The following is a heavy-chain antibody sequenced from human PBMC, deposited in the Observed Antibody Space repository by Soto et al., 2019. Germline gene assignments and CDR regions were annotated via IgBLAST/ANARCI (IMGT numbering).Heavy chain of an antibody. CDR3: ARDPGYDSSGYVVDY. J-gene: IGHJ4*02. CDR1: GGSVSSGNYY. D-gene: IGHD3-22*01. V-gene: IGHV4-61*01. CDR2: LYYSGRL. Sequence: QVQLQESGPGLVKPSETLSLTCTVSGGSVSSGNYYWSWIRQPPGKGLEWIGYLYYSGRLNYNPSLRSRVTISPDTSKNQFSLRLSSVTAADTAVYYCARDPGYDSSGYVVDYWGQGILVTVSS.